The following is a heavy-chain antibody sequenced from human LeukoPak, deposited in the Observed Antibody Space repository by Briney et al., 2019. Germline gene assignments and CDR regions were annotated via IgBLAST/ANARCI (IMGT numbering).Heavy chain of an antibody. V-gene: IGHV4-4*07. D-gene: IGHD6-19*01. CDR2: IYTSGST. J-gene: IGHJ3*02. CDR3: AREDSSGWFGAFDI. Sequence: SETLSLTCTVSGGSISSYYWGWIRQPAGKGLEWIGRIYTSGSTNYNPSLKSRVTMSVDTSKNQFSLKLSSVTAADTAVYYCAREDSSGWFGAFDIWGQGTMVTVSS. CDR1: GGSISSYY.